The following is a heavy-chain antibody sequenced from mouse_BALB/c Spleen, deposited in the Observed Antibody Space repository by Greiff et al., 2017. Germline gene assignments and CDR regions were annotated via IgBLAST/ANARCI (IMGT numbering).Heavy chain of an antibody. CDR2: INPSTGYT. V-gene: IGHV1-7*01. CDR1: GYTFTSYW. D-gene: IGHD2-4*01. Sequence: QVQLQQSGAELAKPGASVKMSCKASGYTFTSYWMHWVKQRPGQGLEWIGYINPSTGYTEYNQKFKDKATLTADKSSSTAYMQLSSLTSEDSAVYYCARPDYDEDYWGQGTTLTVSS. CDR3: ARPDYDEDY. J-gene: IGHJ2*01.